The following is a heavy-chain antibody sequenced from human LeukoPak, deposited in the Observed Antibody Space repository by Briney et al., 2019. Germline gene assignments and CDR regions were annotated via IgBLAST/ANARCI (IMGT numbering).Heavy chain of an antibody. CDR2: ISGSGGST. Sequence: PGGSLRLSCAASGFIFSSYTMTWVRQAPGRGLEWVSAISGSGGSTYYADSVKGRFTISRDNSKNTLYLQMNSLRAEDTAVYYCAKLKSSNDWYFDYWGQGTLVTVSS. J-gene: IGHJ4*02. CDR3: AKLKSSNDWYFDY. CDR1: GFIFSSYT. V-gene: IGHV3-23*01. D-gene: IGHD6-19*01.